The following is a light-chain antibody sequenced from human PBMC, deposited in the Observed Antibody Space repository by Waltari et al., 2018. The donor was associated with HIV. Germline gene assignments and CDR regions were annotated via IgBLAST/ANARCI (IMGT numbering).Light chain of an antibody. V-gene: IGLV2-11*01. Sequence: QSALTQPHSVSGSPGQSVTLPCTGPSSDVGDYNYVSWYQRHPGKAPKLMIYDVTKRPSGVPDRFSGSKSGNTASLTISGLQAEDDAEYYCCSYAGTWLFGGGTKLTVL. J-gene: IGLJ3*02. CDR2: DVT. CDR1: SSDVGDYNY. CDR3: CSYAGTWL.